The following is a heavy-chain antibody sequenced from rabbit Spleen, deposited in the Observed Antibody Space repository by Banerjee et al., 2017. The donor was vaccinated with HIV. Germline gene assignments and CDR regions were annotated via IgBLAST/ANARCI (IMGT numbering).Heavy chain of an antibody. CDR3: ARDGGADYGNAMEL. CDR2: IYTGNVKT. CDR1: GIDFSRHYD. V-gene: IGHV1S45*01. J-gene: IGHJ4*01. D-gene: IGHD6-1*01. Sequence: QEHLKESGGGLVQPEGSLTLTCKASGIDFSRHYDMCWVQAPGKGLEWIGCIYTGNVKTYYASWAKGRFTISKASSTTVTLQMTSLTVADTATYFCARDGGADYGNAMELWGQGTLVTVS.